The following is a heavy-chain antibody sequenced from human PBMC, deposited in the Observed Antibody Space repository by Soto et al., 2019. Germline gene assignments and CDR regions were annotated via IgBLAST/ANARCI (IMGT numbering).Heavy chain of an antibody. V-gene: IGHV3-23*01. CDR2: ISGSGGST. D-gene: IGHD6-19*01. CDR1: GFTFSSYA. Sequence: GGSLRLSCAASGFTFSSYAMSWVRQAPGKGLEWVSAISGSGGSTYYADSVKGRFTISRDNSKNTLYLQMNSLRAEDTAVYYCAKGSAVAGTGDYYYYGMDVWGQGTTVTVSS. CDR3: AKGSAVAGTGDYYYYGMDV. J-gene: IGHJ6*02.